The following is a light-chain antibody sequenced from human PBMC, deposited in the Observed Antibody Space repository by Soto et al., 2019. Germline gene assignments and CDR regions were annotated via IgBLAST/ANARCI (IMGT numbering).Light chain of an antibody. CDR3: QQSYSLPWT. CDR1: QTISSY. CDR2: PAS. V-gene: IGKV1-39*01. Sequence: DIQMTQSPSSLSASVGDRITITCRASQTISSYLHWYQHKPGIAPKLLIYPASSLQSGVPSRFSGSGSGTDFTLTISSLQPEDFATYSCQQSYSLPWTFGQGTKVEIK. J-gene: IGKJ1*01.